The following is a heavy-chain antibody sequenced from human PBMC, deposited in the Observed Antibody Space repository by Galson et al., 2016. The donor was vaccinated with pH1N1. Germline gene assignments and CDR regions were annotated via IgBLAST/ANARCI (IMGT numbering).Heavy chain of an antibody. Sequence: ETLSLTCTVSRGSLSGYYWNWIRQSPGKGLVWIGDINHSGSTKYNPSLRSRVAISVDTSRNQLSLKLRSVSAADTAVYYCARVGYTYCPYYGMDVWGPGTTVTVSS. CDR3: ARVGYTYCPYYGMDV. CDR2: INHSGST. D-gene: IGHD5-24*01. CDR1: RGSLSGYY. V-gene: IGHV4-34*01. J-gene: IGHJ6*02.